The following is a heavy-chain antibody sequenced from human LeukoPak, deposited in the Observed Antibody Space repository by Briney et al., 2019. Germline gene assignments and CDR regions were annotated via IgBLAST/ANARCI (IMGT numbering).Heavy chain of an antibody. CDR2: IYPGDSDT. Sequence: GESLKISCKGSGYSFTSYWIGWVRQMPGKGLEWMGIIYPGDSDTRYSPSFQGQVTISADKSISTAYLQWSSLEASDTAMYYCARRDCSSTSCYEFDYWGQGTLVTVSS. J-gene: IGHJ4*02. CDR1: GYSFTSYW. V-gene: IGHV5-51*01. CDR3: ARRDCSSTSCYEFDY. D-gene: IGHD2-2*01.